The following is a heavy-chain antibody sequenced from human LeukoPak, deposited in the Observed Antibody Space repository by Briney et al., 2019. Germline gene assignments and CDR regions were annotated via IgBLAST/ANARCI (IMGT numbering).Heavy chain of an antibody. CDR2: INPISGAT. CDR3: ARLPYRDGVAQDY. V-gene: IGHV1-46*01. Sequence: GASVKVSCKTSGYTFTRYYMQWVRHAPGHGLERMGIINPISGATDYAQKFQGRVTMTRDTSTSTVYMELSSLRSEDTAMYYCARLPYRDGVAQDYSGQGTLVTVSP. D-gene: IGHD3-16*02. J-gene: IGHJ4*02. CDR1: GYTFTRYY.